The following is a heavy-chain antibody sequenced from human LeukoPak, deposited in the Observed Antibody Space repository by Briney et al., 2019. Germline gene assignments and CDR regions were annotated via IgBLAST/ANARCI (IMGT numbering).Heavy chain of an antibody. CDR3: ARGGSYPTSNDY. V-gene: IGHV4-34*01. CDR1: GGSFSGYY. J-gene: IGHJ4*02. CDR2: IHHSGTT. Sequence: SETLPLTCTVYGGSFSGYYWSWIRQPPGKGLEWIGEIHHSGTTNYNPSLKSRVTISLDTSKNQFSLKVSSVTAADTAVYYCARGGSYPTSNDYWGQGTLVTVSS. D-gene: IGHD1-26*01.